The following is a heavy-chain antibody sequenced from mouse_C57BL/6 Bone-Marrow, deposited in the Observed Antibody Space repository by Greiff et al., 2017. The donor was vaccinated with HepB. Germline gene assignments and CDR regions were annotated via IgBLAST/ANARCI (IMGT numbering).Heavy chain of an antibody. D-gene: IGHD1-1*01. Sequence: QVQLQQPGAELVKPGASVKLPCKASGYTFTSYWMHWVKQRPGQGLEWIGMIHPNSGSTNYNEKFKSKATLTVDKSSSTAYMQLSSLTSEDSAVYYCARGDYGSSYDYWGQGTTLTVSS. CDR3: ARGDYGSSYDY. CDR2: IHPNSGST. V-gene: IGHV1-64*01. J-gene: IGHJ2*01. CDR1: GYTFTSYW.